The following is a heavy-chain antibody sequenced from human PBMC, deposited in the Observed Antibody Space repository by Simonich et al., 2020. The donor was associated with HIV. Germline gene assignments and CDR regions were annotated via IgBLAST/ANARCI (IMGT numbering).Heavy chain of an antibody. CDR1: GYSISSGYY. V-gene: IGHV4-38-2*01. Sequence: QVQLQESGPGLVKPSETLSLTCAVSGYSISSGYYWGWIRQPPGKGLEWIGSIYRSGATYYNPSLKSRVTISVDTSKNQFSRKLSSVTAADTAVYYCARGLAARLSHFDYWGQGTLVTVSS. J-gene: IGHJ4*02. CDR3: ARGLAARLSHFDY. D-gene: IGHD6-6*01. CDR2: IYRSGAT.